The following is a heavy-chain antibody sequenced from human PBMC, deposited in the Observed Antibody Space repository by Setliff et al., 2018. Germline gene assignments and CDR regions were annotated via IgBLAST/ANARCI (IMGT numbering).Heavy chain of an antibody. CDR1: DDSVSSRHYY. D-gene: IGHD6-19*01. J-gene: IGHJ6*03. CDR3: VRTDYSDGRYSMDV. Sequence: PSETLSLTCTVSDDSVSSRHYYWSWIRQPAGKGLEWLGQIYTSWSTNYNPSLKSRVTISVDKSTNQFSLKLNSVTAADTAVYYCVRTDYSDGRYSMDVWGKGTTVTVSS. V-gene: IGHV4-61*09. CDR2: IYTSWST.